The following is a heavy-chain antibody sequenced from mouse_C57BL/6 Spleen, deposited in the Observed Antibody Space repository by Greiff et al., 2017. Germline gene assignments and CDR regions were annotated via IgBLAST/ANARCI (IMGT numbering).Heavy chain of an antibody. CDR1: GYAFSSSW. D-gene: IGHD1-1*01. Sequence: QVQLKQSGPELVKPGASVKISCKASGYAFSSSWMNWVKQRPGKGLEWIGRIYPGDGDTNYNGKFKGKATLTADKSSSTAYLQLSSLTSEDSAVYFCARDPYYYGSSYGYAMDYWGQGTSVTVSS. V-gene: IGHV1-82*01. J-gene: IGHJ4*01. CDR2: IYPGDGDT. CDR3: ARDPYYYGSSYGYAMDY.